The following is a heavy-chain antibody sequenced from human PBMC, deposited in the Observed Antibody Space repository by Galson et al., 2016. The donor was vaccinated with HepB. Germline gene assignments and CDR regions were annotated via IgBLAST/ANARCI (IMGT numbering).Heavy chain of an antibody. CDR2: INPGDSDT. CDR1: GFSFSNYW. CDR3: TRVDSTGYYQY. D-gene: IGHD3-22*01. V-gene: IGHV5-51*03. J-gene: IGHJ4*02. Sequence: QSGAEVKKPGESLKISCKGYGFSFSNYWIGWVRQLPGKGREWMAIINPGDSDTRYNPSFQGQVTVTADRSITTAYLQWSSLRASDSAMYYCTRVDSTGYYQYWGQGSLVTVSS.